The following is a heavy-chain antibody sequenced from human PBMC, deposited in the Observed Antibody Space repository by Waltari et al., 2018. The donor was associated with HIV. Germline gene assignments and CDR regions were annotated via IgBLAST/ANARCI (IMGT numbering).Heavy chain of an antibody. Sequence: EVQLVESGGGLVQPGGFLNRSCAASGFTFSGSAMHWVRQASGKGLEWVGRIRSKANSYATAYATSVKGRFTSSRDDSKNTAYLQMNSLKTEDTAVYYCTRTYYYDSSGYAGFDYWGQGTLVTVSS. D-gene: IGHD3-22*01. J-gene: IGHJ4*02. CDR1: GFTFSGSA. V-gene: IGHV3-73*02. CDR3: TRTYYYDSSGYAGFDY. CDR2: IRSKANSYAT.